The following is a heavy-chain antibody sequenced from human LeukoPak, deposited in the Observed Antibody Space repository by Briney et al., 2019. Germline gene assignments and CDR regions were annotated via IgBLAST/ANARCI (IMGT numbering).Heavy chain of an antibody. Sequence: PGASLGLSCAASGFTLSSYEMNWVRQAPGKGLEWVSYISSSGSTIYYADSVKGRFTISRDNAKNSLYLQMNSLRAEGTAVYYCAREGPVYYYGMDVWGQGTTVPVYS. J-gene: IGHJ6*02. CDR1: GFTLSSYE. CDR2: ISSSGSTI. V-gene: IGHV3-48*03. CDR3: AREGPVYYYGMDV.